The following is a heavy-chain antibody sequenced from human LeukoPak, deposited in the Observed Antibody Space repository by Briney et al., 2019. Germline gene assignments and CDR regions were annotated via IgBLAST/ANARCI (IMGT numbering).Heavy chain of an antibody. Sequence: GGSLRLSCAASGFTFSSYWMFWVRQAPGKGLVWVSRINTDASSTTYADFVKGRFTISRDNAKSTLYLQMDSLRAEDTAVYYCARDLHGNQLGLWGQGTLVTVSS. V-gene: IGHV3-74*01. D-gene: IGHD1-14*01. CDR1: GFTFSSYW. CDR3: ARDLHGNQLGL. CDR2: INTDASST. J-gene: IGHJ4*02.